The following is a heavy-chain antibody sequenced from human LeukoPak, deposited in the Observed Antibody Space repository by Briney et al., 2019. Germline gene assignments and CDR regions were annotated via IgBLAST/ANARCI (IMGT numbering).Heavy chain of an antibody. V-gene: IGHV6-1*01. CDR2: TYYRSKWYN. Sequence: SQTLSLTCAISGDSVSSNSAAWNWIRQSPSRGLEWLGRTYYRSKWYNDYAVSVKSRITINPDTSKNQFSLQLNSVTPEDTAVYYCARHHWGPSSSSYGNWFGPWGREPWSPSPQ. CDR1: GDSVSSNSAA. CDR3: ARHHWGPSSSSYGNWFGP. D-gene: IGHD6-6*01. J-gene: IGHJ5*02.